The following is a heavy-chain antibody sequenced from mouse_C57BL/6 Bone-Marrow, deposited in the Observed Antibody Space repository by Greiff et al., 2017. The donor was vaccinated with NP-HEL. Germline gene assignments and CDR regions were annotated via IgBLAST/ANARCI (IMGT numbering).Heavy chain of an antibody. D-gene: IGHD1-3*01. J-gene: IGHJ1*03. CDR3: ARRFLTFHWYFDV. Sequence: EVQVVESGGGLVKPGGSLKLSCAASGFTFSSYTMSWVRQTPEKRLEWVATISGGGGNTYYPDSVKGRFTISRDNAKNTLYLQMSSLRSEDTALYYCARRFLTFHWYFDVWGTGTTVTVSS. CDR1: GFTFSSYT. CDR2: ISGGGGNT. V-gene: IGHV5-9*01.